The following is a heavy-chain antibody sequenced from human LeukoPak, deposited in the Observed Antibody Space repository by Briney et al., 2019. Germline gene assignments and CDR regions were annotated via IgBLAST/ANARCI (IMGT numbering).Heavy chain of an antibody. CDR1: GGSISSSTW. J-gene: IGHJ5*02. D-gene: IGHD1-26*01. CDR3: ARENNLGSYFSWFDP. V-gene: IGHV4-4*02. Sequence: SGTLSLTCTVSGGSISSSTWWSWVRQPPGKGLECIGEIHHSGTTNYNPSLKSRVTISIDKSKNQFSLKLNSVTAADTAVYYCARENNLGSYFSWFDPWGQGTLVTVSS. CDR2: IHHSGTT.